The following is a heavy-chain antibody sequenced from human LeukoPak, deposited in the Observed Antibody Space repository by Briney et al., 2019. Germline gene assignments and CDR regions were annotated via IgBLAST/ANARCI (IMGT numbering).Heavy chain of an antibody. CDR1: GGTFSSYA. CDR2: IIPILSIA. J-gene: IGHJ6*02. CDR3: ARDLPEGDGYNPPYGMDV. Sequence: SVKVSCKASGGTFSSYAISWVRQAPGQGLEWMGRIIPILSIANYAQKFQGRVAITADKSTSTAYMELSSLRSEDTAVYYCARDLPEGDGYNPPYGMDVWGQGTTVTVSS. V-gene: IGHV1-69*04. D-gene: IGHD5-24*01.